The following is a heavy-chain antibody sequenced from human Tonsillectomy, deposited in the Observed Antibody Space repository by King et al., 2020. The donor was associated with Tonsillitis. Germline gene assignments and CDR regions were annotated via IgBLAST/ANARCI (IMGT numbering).Heavy chain of an antibody. CDR2: ISWNSVSI. J-gene: IGHJ6*02. D-gene: IGHD5-18*01. V-gene: IGHV3-9*01. CDR3: VKDIGWRLVYSYVYGGMDV. CDR1: GFSFDDHA. Sequence: VQLVESGGGLVQPGRSLRLSCAASGFSFDDHAMHWVRQAPGKGLEWVSGISWNSVSINYADSVKGRFTMSRTNAQNSLSLQMNSLRPEDTALYYCVKDIGWRLVYSYVYGGMDVWGQGTTVTVSS.